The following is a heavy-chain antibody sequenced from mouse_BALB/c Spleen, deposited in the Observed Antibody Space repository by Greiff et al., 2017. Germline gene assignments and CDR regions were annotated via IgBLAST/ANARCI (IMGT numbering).Heavy chain of an antibody. D-gene: IGHD2-14*01. Sequence: DVKLQESGPGLVKPSQSLSLTCTVTGYSITSDYAWNWIRQFPGNKLEWMGYISYSGSTSYNPSLKSRISITRDTSKNQFFLQLNSVTTEDTATYYCARREYDAWFAYWGQGTLVTVSA. CDR1: GYSITSDYA. V-gene: IGHV3-2*02. CDR3: ARREYDAWFAY. J-gene: IGHJ3*01. CDR2: ISYSGST.